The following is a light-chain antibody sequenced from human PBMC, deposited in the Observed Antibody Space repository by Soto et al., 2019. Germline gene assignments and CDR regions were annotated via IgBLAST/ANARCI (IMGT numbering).Light chain of an antibody. J-gene: IGKJ4*01. CDR2: GAS. CDR3: QPYNNWPLT. CDR1: QSVSSN. Sequence: EIVMTQSPATLSVSPVEIATLSFRASQSVSSNLAWYQQKPGQAPRLLIYGASTRATGVPTRFSGSRSGAEFTLTINSLQSEDFAVYYCQPYNNWPLTFGGGTKVDIK. V-gene: IGKV3-15*01.